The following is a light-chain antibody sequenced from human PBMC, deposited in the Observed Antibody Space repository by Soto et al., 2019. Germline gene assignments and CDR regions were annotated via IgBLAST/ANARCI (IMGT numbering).Light chain of an antibody. Sequence: EIVLTQSPATLSLSPGERATLSCRASQSVSSYLAWYQQKPGQAPRLLIYDASTRATGIPARFSGSGSWTEFTLTISSLQSEEFAVYYCQHYNNWLCTCGQGTKVEIK. CDR3: QHYNNWLCT. J-gene: IGKJ1*01. CDR2: DAS. V-gene: IGKV3-15*01. CDR1: QSVSSY.